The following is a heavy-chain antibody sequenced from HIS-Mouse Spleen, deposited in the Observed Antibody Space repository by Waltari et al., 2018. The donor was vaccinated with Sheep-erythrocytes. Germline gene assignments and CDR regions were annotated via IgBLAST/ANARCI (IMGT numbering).Heavy chain of an antibody. V-gene: IGHV3-30*04. J-gene: IGHJ4*02. D-gene: IGHD3-22*01. CDR1: GFTFRSYA. Sequence: QVQLVESGGGVVQPGRSLRLSCAASGFTFRSYAMHWVRQAPGKGLEWVAVISYDGSNKYYADSVKGRFTISRDNSENTLYLQMNSLRAEDTAVYYCARSDYYDRRLGLGVYWGQGTLVTVSS. CDR3: ARSDYYDRRLGLGVY. CDR2: ISYDGSNK.